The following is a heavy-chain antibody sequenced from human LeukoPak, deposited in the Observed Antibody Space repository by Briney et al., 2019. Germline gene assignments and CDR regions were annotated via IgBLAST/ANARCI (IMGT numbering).Heavy chain of an antibody. CDR2: ISGSGSST. CDR1: GFVFSSYA. Sequence: LSGGSLRLSCAASGFVFSSYAMSWVRQAPGKGLEWVSLISGSGSSTYYTDSVKGRFTISRDNSKNTLYVQMKTLRAEDTAVYYCAKTDYRDYDRPNWHFDLWGRGTLVTVSS. J-gene: IGHJ2*01. D-gene: IGHD4-17*01. V-gene: IGHV3-23*01. CDR3: AKTDYRDYDRPNWHFDL.